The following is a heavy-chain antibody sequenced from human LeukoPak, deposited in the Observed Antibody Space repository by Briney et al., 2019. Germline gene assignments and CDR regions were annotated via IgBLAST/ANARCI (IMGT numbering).Heavy chain of an antibody. D-gene: IGHD3-16*02. CDR2: ISGGGGST. Sequence: GGALRLSCAASEFTFNSYAMNWVRQAPGKGLEWVSSISGGGGSTYYADSVEGRFTISRDNSKNTLYLQMNSLRAEDTAVYYCAKGTERYLGELSLDYWGQGTLVTVSS. J-gene: IGHJ4*02. V-gene: IGHV3-23*01. CDR1: EFTFNSYA. CDR3: AKGTERYLGELSLDY.